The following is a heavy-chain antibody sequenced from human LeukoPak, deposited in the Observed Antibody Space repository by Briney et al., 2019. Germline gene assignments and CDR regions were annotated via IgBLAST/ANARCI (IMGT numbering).Heavy chain of an antibody. J-gene: IGHJ4*02. CDR1: GGSISSGGYS. D-gene: IGHD4-23*01. CDR2: IYYSGST. CDR3: ARDKWGGNAGALFDY. Sequence: SETLSLTCAVSGGSISSGGYSWSWIRQPPGKGLEWIGSIYYSGSTYYNPSLKSRVTISVDTSKNQFSLKLSSVTAADTAVCYCARDKWGGNAGALFDYWGQGTLVTVSS. V-gene: IGHV4-39*07.